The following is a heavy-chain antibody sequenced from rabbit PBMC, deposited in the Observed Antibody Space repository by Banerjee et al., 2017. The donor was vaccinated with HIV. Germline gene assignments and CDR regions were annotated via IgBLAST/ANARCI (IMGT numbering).Heavy chain of an antibody. CDR2: IDPVVGST. CDR3: ARVTVSIDYTFDL. J-gene: IGHJ4*01. V-gene: IGHV1S43*01. D-gene: IGHD8-1*01. CDR1: GFSFSSGYY. Sequence: QEQLEESGGGLVQPGASLTLTCKASGFSFSSGYYMSWVRQAPGMGLEWIGYIDPVVGSTYYATWVNGRFTISRSTSLNTVDLKMTSLTVADTATYFCARVTVSIDYTFDLWGPGTLVTVS.